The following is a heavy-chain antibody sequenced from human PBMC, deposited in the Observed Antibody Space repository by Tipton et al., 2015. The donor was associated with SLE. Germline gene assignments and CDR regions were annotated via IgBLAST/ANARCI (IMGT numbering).Heavy chain of an antibody. CDR2: IYTSGST. CDR1: GGSLTTGTYY. J-gene: IGHJ6*02. D-gene: IGHD6-19*01. Sequence: LRLSCTVSGGSLTTGTYYWTWIRQPAGKGLDWIGHIYTSGSTNYNPSLKSRVTISVDTSTNHFSLKLGSVTAADTAVYYCARAPRIALAGTYYYYYGLDVWGQGTTVTVSS. V-gene: IGHV4-61*09. CDR3: ARAPRIALAGTYYYYYGLDV.